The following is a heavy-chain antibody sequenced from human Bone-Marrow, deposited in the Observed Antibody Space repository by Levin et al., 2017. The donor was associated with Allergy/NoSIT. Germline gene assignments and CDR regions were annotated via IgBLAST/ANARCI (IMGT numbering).Heavy chain of an antibody. D-gene: IGHD3-3*01. CDR2: ITTSGDNA. CDR3: AKIVGLIWSGIQGAGYSDV. CDR1: GLTISNYA. Sequence: HPGGSLRLSCAASGLTISNYAMTWVRQAPGKGLEWVSSITTSGDNAYSADSVKGRFTISRDNSNNTVHLQMNSLRAEDTAVYYCAKIVGLIWSGIQGAGYSDVWGRGTLVTVSS. V-gene: IGHV3-23*01. J-gene: IGHJ2*01.